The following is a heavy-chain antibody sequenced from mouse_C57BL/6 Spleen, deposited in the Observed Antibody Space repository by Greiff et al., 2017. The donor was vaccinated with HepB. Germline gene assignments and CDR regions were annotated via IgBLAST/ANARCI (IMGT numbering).Heavy chain of an antibody. Sequence: VQRVESGPGLVQPSQSLSITCTVSGFSLTSYGVHWVRQSPGKGLEWLGVIWSGGSTDYNAAFISRLSISKDNSKSQVFFKMNSLQADDTAIYYCARNNYGKDYAMDYWGQGTSVTVSS. CDR2: IWSGGST. J-gene: IGHJ4*01. V-gene: IGHV2-2*01. CDR1: GFSLTSYG. D-gene: IGHD1-1*01. CDR3: ARNNYGKDYAMDY.